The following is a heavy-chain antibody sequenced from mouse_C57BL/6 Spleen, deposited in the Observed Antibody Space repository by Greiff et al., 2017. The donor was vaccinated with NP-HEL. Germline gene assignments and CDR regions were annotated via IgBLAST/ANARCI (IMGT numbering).Heavy chain of an antibody. D-gene: IGHD2-5*01. CDR1: GFSFNTYA. V-gene: IGHV10-1*01. CDR2: IRSKSNNYAT. J-gene: IGHJ4*01. Sequence: EVQLVESGGGLVQPKGSLKLSCAASGFSFNTYAMNWVRQAPGKGLEWVARIRSKSNNYATYYADSVKDRFTISRDDSESMLYLQMNNLKTEDTAMYYCVRHYSNYGYYAMDYWGQGTSVTVSS. CDR3: VRHYSNYGYYAMDY.